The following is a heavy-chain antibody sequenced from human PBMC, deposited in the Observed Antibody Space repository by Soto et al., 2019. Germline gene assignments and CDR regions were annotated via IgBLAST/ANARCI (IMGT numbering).Heavy chain of an antibody. CDR1: GYTFTSYY. J-gene: IGHJ5*02. V-gene: IGHV1-46*01. CDR3: ARSSPGPKKYNWFDP. D-gene: IGHD6-6*01. CDR2: INPSGGST. Sequence: ASVKVSCKASGYTFTSYYMHWVRQAPGQGLEWMGIINPSGGSTSYAQKFQGRVTMTRDTSTSTVYMELSSLRSEDTAVYYCARSSPGPKKYNWFDPWGQGTLVTVS.